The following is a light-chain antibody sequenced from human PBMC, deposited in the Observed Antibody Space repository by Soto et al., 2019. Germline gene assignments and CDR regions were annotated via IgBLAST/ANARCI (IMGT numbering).Light chain of an antibody. J-gene: IGKJ1*01. CDR1: QTISSW. CDR2: DAS. CDR3: QQYNSYPWT. Sequence: DIQLTLSPSTLPPSVGYRVTTACRASQTISSWLAWYQQKPGKAPKLLIYDASSLESGVPSRFSGSGSGTEFTLTITSLQPDDFATYYCQQYNSYPWTFGQGTKVDI. V-gene: IGKV1-5*01.